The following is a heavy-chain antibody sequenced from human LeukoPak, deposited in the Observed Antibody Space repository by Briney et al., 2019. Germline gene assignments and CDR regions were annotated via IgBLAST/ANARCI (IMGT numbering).Heavy chain of an antibody. CDR1: GYTFSNYG. Sequence: ASVKVSCKASGYTFSNYGISWVRQAPGLGLEWMGWTSYNGNTNYAQKFQDRVTMTTDTSTTTAYMELRSLESDDTAVYYCARHSGSGWQALGYWGQGTLVTVSS. CDR2: TSYNGNT. J-gene: IGHJ4*02. CDR3: ARHSGSGWQALGY. D-gene: IGHD6-19*01. V-gene: IGHV1-18*04.